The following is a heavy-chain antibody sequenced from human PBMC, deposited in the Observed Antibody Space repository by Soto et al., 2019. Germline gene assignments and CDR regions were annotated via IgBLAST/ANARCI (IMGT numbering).Heavy chain of an antibody. Sequence: QVQLVQSGAEVKKPGASVKVSCKASGYTFTSYDINWVRQATGQGLEWMGWMNPNSGNTAYAQKYQGRITMTRNTSISTAYMELSSLSSEDTAVYYCAREKVTSGYPDWGQGTLVTVSS. D-gene: IGHD3-22*01. V-gene: IGHV1-8*01. CDR3: AREKVTSGYPD. CDR2: MNPNSGNT. J-gene: IGHJ4*02. CDR1: GYTFTSYD.